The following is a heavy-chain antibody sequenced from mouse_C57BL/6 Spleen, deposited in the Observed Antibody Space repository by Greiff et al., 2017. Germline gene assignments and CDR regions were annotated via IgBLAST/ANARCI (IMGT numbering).Heavy chain of an antibody. D-gene: IGHD1-1*01. CDR3: ARRTYGSSGNFDY. CDR2: ISSGSSTI. J-gene: IGHJ2*01. V-gene: IGHV5-17*01. CDR1: GFTFSDYG. Sequence: EVKLVESGGGLVKPGGSLKLSCAASGFTFSDYGMHWVRQAPEKGLEWVAYISSGSSTIYYADTVKGRFTISRDNAKNTRFLQMTSLRSEDTAMYYCARRTYGSSGNFDYWVQGTTLTVSS.